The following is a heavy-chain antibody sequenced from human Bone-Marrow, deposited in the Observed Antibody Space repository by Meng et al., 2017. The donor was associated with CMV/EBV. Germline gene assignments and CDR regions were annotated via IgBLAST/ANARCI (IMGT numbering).Heavy chain of an antibody. D-gene: IGHD2-2*01. CDR2: ISGSGGST. Sequence: SGFTFSGYAMSWVRQAPGKGLEWVSAISGSGGSTYYADSVKGRFTISRDNSKNTLYLQMNSLRAEDTAVYYCAKLSLVVPAAPLDYWGQGTLVTVSS. CDR3: AKLSLVVPAAPLDY. CDR1: GFTFSGYA. V-gene: IGHV3-23*01. J-gene: IGHJ4*02.